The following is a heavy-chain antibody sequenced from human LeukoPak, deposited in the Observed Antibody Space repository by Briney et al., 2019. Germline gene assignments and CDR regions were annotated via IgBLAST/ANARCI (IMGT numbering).Heavy chain of an antibody. V-gene: IGHV3-15*01. CDR3: VKYYDILTGYWTP. Sequence: GGSLRLSCAASGFIFSNAWMTWVRQAPGKGVEWVGRIKSKGDGGTTDYAAPVKVGFTISRDDSKNTLYLQMGSLKSEDTAVYYCVKYYDILTGYWTPWGQGTLVTVSS. D-gene: IGHD3-9*01. CDR1: GFIFSNAW. CDR2: IKSKGDGGTT. J-gene: IGHJ4*02.